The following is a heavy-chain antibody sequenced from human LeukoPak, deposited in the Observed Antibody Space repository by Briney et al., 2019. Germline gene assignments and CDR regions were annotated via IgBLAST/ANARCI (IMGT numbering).Heavy chain of an antibody. J-gene: IGHJ4*02. D-gene: IGHD6-19*01. CDR1: GGTFSSYA. Sequence: GSSVKVSCMASGGTFSSYAISWVRQAPGQGLEWMGGIIPIFGTANYAQKFQGRVTITTDESTSTAYMELSSLRSEDTAVCYCARGTAVAGRIRWFDYWGQGTLVTVSS. CDR2: IIPIFGTA. V-gene: IGHV1-69*05. CDR3: ARGTAVAGRIRWFDY.